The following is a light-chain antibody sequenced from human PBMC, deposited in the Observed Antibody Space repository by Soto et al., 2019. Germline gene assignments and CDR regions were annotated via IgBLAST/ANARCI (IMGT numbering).Light chain of an antibody. CDR3: QQYGSSPRT. CDR1: ERIYSVY. J-gene: IGKJ1*01. Sequence: EVVLTQSPGTLSLSRGERATLSCRASERIYSVYLGWYQQKPGQAPRLLIYGASSRATGIPDRFSGSGSGTDFTLTISRLEPEDFAVYYCQQYGSSPRTFGQGTKVDIK. V-gene: IGKV3-20*01. CDR2: GAS.